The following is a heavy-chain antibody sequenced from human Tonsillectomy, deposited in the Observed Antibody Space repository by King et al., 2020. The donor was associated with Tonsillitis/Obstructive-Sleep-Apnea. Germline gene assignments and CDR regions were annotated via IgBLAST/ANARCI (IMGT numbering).Heavy chain of an antibody. CDR3: TRARYSSSWFYFDY. D-gene: IGHD6-13*01. J-gene: IGHJ4*02. CDR1: GFTFGDYS. Sequence: VQLVESGGGLVKPGRSLRLSCTTSGFTFGDYSMRWFRQAPGEGLEWVGFISGKDYGGTTEYAASLKGRFTISRDDSKSIAYLQMNSLKTEDTAVYYCTRARYSSSWFYFDYWGQGTLVTVSS. CDR2: ISGKDYGGTT. V-gene: IGHV3-49*05.